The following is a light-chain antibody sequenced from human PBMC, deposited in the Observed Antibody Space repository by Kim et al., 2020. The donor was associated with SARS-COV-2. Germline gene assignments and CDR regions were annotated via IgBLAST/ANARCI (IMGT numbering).Light chain of an antibody. Sequence: ELVMTQSPATLSVSPGERATLSCSASQSVSSNLAWYQQKRGQAPRLLIYGASTRATGIPARFSGSGSGTEFTLTISSLQSEDFAVYYCQQYNNWPPWTFGQGTKVDIK. CDR2: GAS. V-gene: IGKV3-15*01. CDR1: QSVSSN. J-gene: IGKJ1*01. CDR3: QQYNNWPPWT.